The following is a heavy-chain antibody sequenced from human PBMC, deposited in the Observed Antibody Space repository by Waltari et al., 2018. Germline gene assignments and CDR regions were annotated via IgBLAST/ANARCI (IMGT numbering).Heavy chain of an antibody. CDR3: AKDLRWFDP. J-gene: IGHJ5*02. CDR1: GFTLSNNA. CDR2: ISAAGDST. V-gene: IGHV3-23*04. Sequence: EVQLVESGGGLVQPGGSLRLSCAASGFTLSNNAMSWVRQAPGKGLEWVSSISAAGDSTYYVGSVKGQFTISRDNSKNTLYLQMNSLRAEDTAIYYCAKDLRWFDPWGQGTLVTVSS.